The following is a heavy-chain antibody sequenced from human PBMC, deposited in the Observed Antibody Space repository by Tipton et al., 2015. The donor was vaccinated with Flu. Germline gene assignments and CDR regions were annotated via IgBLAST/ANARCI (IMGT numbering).Heavy chain of an antibody. J-gene: IGHJ4*02. CDR3: ARDPSLGMPDYFDS. V-gene: IGHV4-38-2*02. D-gene: IGHD2-2*01. CDR2: VHQTGST. CDR1: GDSIGSRYF. Sequence: TLSLTCSVSGDSIGSRYFWGWIRQPPGKGLEWIGNVHQTGSTYYNPSLRSRVTIAVDRPKNQFSLHLTSVTAADTAVYYCARDPSLGMPDYFDSWGQGILVTASS.